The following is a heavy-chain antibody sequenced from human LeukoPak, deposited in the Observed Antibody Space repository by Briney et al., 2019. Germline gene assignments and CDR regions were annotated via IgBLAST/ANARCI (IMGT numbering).Heavy chain of an antibody. J-gene: IGHJ4*02. D-gene: IGHD3-10*01. Sequence: GGSLRLSCAASGFTFSHFAMHWVRQAPGKGLEWVAVISYDGKKNYYADSVKGRLTLTRDDSANTLYLQMNSLRAEDTAVYYCVRGSKIRGVLPEGEFDYWGQGALVTVSS. CDR3: VRGSKIRGVLPEGEFDY. CDR1: GFTFSHFA. CDR2: ISYDGKKN. V-gene: IGHV3-30*03.